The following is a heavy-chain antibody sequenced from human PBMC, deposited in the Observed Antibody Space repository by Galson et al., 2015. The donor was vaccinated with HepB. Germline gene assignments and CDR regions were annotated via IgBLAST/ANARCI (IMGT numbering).Heavy chain of an antibody. CDR1: GGTFSSYA. CDR3: ARDPREGLQRNEYSYYYYGMDV. CDR2: IIPIFGTA. D-gene: IGHD1-1*01. V-gene: IGHV1-69*13. J-gene: IGHJ6*02. Sequence: SVKVSCKASGGTFSSYAISWVRQAPGQGLEWMGGIIPIFGTANYAQKFQGRVTITADESTSTAYMELSSLRSEDTAVYYCARDPREGLQRNEYSYYYYGMDVWGQGTTVTVSS.